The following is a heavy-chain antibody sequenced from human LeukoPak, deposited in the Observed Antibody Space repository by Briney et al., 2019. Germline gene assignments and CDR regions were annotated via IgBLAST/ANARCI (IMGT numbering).Heavy chain of an antibody. V-gene: IGHV1-69*01. CDR1: GGTFSIYA. D-gene: IGHD6-19*01. CDR3: ARDQYSSGWLNYYYYGMDV. CDR2: IIPIFGTA. J-gene: IGHJ6*02. Sequence: SVKLSCNASGGTFSIYANSWVRQPPGQGLEWKGGIIPIFGTANYAQKFQGRVTITADESTSTAYMELSSLRSEDTAVYYCARDQYSSGWLNYYYYGMDVWGQGTTVTVSS.